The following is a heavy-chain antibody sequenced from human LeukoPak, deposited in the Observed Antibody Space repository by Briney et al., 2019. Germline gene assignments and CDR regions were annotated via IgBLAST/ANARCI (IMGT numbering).Heavy chain of an antibody. CDR3: ARNAAHEYYFDY. J-gene: IGHJ4*02. Sequence: SGTLSLTCSVSGGSISSTNWWSWVRQPPGKGLEWIGETSHRGSTNYNPSLKSRVTISVDKSKNQFSLKLSSVTAADTAVYYCARNAAHEYYFDYWGQGTLVTVSS. D-gene: IGHD2-15*01. CDR1: GGSISSTNW. CDR2: TSHRGST. V-gene: IGHV4-4*02.